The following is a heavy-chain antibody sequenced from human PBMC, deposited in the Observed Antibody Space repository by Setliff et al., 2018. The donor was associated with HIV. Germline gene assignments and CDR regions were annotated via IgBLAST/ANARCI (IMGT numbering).Heavy chain of an antibody. CDR1: GGSIKSSSYY. Sequence: SETLSLTCTVSGGSIKSSSYYWGWIRQPPGKGLEWIGSIYHSGSTYYNPSLKSRVTISVDTSKNQFSLKLSSVTAADTAVYYCASAEPPIYSSGWRGVGYFDYWGQGTLVTVSS. D-gene: IGHD6-19*01. CDR2: IYHSGST. J-gene: IGHJ4*02. V-gene: IGHV4-39*07. CDR3: ASAEPPIYSSGWRGVGYFDY.